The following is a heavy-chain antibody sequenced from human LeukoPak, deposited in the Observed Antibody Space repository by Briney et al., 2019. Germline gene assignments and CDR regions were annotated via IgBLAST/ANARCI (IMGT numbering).Heavy chain of an antibody. CDR2: IKSDGSST. V-gene: IGHV3-74*01. CDR1: GFALSSYW. Sequence: PGGSLRLSCAASGFALSSYWMHWVRQVPGKGPLWVSRIKSDGSSTSYADSVKGRFTISRDNAKNTLYLQMNGLRVEDTAIYYCAREFTVGPTQTDAFDGWGQGTMVTVSS. D-gene: IGHD1-26*01. J-gene: IGHJ3*01. CDR3: AREFTVGPTQTDAFDG.